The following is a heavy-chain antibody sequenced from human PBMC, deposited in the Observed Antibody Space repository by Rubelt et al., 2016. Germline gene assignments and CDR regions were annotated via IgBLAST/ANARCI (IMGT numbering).Heavy chain of an antibody. D-gene: IGHD6-19*01. J-gene: IGHJ4*02. Sequence: QVQLVQSGAEVKKPGASVKVSCKASGYTFTGYYMHWVRQAPGQGPEWVGRINPNSGGTNYAQKFQGRVTMTRDTSITTAYMELSMLRSDDTAVFYCARESSSGWYIDYWGQGTLVTVSS. CDR3: ARESSSGWYIDY. CDR2: INPNSGGT. CDR1: GYTFTGYY. V-gene: IGHV1-2*06.